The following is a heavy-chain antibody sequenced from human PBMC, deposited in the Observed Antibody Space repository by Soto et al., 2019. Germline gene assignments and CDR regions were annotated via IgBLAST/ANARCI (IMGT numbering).Heavy chain of an antibody. D-gene: IGHD3-3*01. CDR1: GYSFTSCW. CDR3: ARGGGYDFWSGYYNYYYGMDV. V-gene: IGHV5-51*01. CDR2: IYPGDSDT. Sequence: GESLKISCKGSGYSFTSCWIGWVRQMPGKGLEWMGIIYPGDSDTRYSPSFQGQVTISADKSISTAYLQWSSLKASDTAMYYCARGGGYDFWSGYYNYYYGMDVWGQGTTVTVSS. J-gene: IGHJ6*02.